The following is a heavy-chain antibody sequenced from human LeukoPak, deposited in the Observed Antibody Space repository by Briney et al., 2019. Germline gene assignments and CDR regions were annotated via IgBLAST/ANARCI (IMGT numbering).Heavy chain of an antibody. CDR2: ITYDDFYK. Sequence: PGGSLRLSCAASGFTFSSYAMSWVRQAPGKGLEWVALITYDDFYKYYGDSVKGRFTISRDNSKNTLYLQMNSLRPEDTAVYYCAKDRISMVRSSDIDNWGQGTLVTVSS. V-gene: IGHV3-30*18. CDR1: GFTFSSYA. J-gene: IGHJ4*02. CDR3: AKDRISMVRSSDIDN. D-gene: IGHD3-10*01.